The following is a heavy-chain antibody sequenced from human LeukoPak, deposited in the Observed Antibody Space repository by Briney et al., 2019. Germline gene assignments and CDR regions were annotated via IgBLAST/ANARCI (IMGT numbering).Heavy chain of an antibody. J-gene: IGHJ4*02. CDR2: IYYSGST. V-gene: IGHV4-39*07. CDR3: ARFLELSADY. D-gene: IGHD1-26*01. CDR1: GGSISSSSYY. Sequence: SETLSLTCTVSGGSISSSSYYWGWIRQPPGKGLEWIGSIYYSGSTYYNPSLKSRVTISVDTSKNQFSLKLSSVTAADTAVYYCARFLELSADYWGQGTLVTVSS.